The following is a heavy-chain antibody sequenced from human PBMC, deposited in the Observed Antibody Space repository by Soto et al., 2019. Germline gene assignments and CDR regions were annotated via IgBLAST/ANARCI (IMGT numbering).Heavy chain of an antibody. D-gene: IGHD6-25*01. CDR1: GYTFTSYD. J-gene: IGHJ4*02. Sequence: ASVKVSCMASGYTFTSYDINWVRQATGQGLEWMGWMNPSSGNTVYAQKFQGRVTMTRNTSISTAYMELSSLRSEDTAVYYCARRLGGRYYFDYWGQGTLVTVSS. CDR2: MNPSSGNT. V-gene: IGHV1-8*01. CDR3: ARRLGGRYYFDY.